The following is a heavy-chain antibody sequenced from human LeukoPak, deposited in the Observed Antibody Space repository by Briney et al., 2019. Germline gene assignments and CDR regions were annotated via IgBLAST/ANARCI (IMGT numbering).Heavy chain of an antibody. D-gene: IGHD3-9*01. CDR1: GFAFSTYA. Sequence: GGSLRLSCAASGFAFSTYALSWVRQAPGKGLEWVSGISGSGGGTYYVDFVKGRFTISKDISKRTMYLQMDSLRVEDTAMYAKASRYFGEFDYWGQGALVIVSS. CDR3: ASRYFGEFDY. V-gene: IGHV3-23*01. CDR2: ISGSGGGT. J-gene: IGHJ4*02.